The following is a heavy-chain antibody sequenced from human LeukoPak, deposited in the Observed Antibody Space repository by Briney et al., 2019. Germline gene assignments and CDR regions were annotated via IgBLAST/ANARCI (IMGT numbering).Heavy chain of an antibody. CDR3: ARSFADRWQQLPGWFDP. Sequence: SETLSLTCAVYGGSFSGYYWSWLRQPPGKGLEWIGEINHSGSTNYNPSLKSRVTISVDTSKNQFSLKLSSVTAADTAVYYCARSFADRWQQLPGWFDPWGQGTLVTVSS. J-gene: IGHJ5*02. D-gene: IGHD6-13*01. CDR2: INHSGST. CDR1: GGSFSGYY. V-gene: IGHV4-34*01.